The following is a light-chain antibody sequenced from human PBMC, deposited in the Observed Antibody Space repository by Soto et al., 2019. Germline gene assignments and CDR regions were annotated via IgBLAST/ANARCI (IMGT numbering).Light chain of an antibody. V-gene: IGKV3D-20*02. CDR3: QQRNNWPLT. J-gene: IGKJ4*01. CDR2: GAS. Sequence: EIVLTQSPGTLSLSPGERATLSCRASQSVASRNLAWYQQKSGQAPRLLIYGASSRAIHTPDKFSGSGSGTDFTLTISGLEPEDFAVYYCQQRNNWPLTFGGGTKVEIK. CDR1: QSVASRN.